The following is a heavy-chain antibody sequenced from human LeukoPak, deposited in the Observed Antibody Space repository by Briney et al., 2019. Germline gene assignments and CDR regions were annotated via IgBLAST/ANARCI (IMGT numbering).Heavy chain of an antibody. CDR1: GFSFSSTS. CDR2: TVGGGDGT. V-gene: IGHV3-23*01. D-gene: IGHD4-11*01. CDR3: AKRSGVYSDNSGVFDY. Sequence: QAGGSLSLSCAASGFSFSSTSISWVRLAAGRGLEWVAVTVGGGDGTYYADSVKGRCTISKDNSQNTVLLQMDSLRAEDTAIYYCAKRSGVYSDNSGVFDYWGQGSLVTVSS. J-gene: IGHJ4*02.